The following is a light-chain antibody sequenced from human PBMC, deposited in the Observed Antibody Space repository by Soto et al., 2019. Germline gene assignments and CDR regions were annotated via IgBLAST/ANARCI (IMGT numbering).Light chain of an antibody. CDR1: SSDVGGYNY. V-gene: IGLV2-14*01. CDR3: SSYTSASTLLYL. CDR2: GVT. Sequence: QSALTQPASVSGSPGQSITISCTGTSSDVGGYNYDSWYQQHPGIAPKLLIYGVTNRPSGVSTRFSGSKSGNTASLTISGLQAEDEADYHCSSYTSASTLLYLFGTGTKLTVL. J-gene: IGLJ1*01.